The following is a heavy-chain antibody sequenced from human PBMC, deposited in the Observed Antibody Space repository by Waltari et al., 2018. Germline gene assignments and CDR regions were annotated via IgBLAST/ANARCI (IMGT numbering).Heavy chain of an antibody. Sequence: QLQLQESGPGLVKPSETLSLTCTVSGVSISSSSYYSGWIRQPPGKGLEWIGSIYYSGSTYYNPSLKRRVTISVDTSKNQFSLKLSSVTAADTAVYYCARMALGEGNYGDYSPYYYGMDVWGQGTTVTVSS. J-gene: IGHJ6*02. D-gene: IGHD4-17*01. CDR2: IYYSGST. CDR3: ARMALGEGNYGDYSPYYYGMDV. V-gene: IGHV4-39*07. CDR1: GVSISSSSYY.